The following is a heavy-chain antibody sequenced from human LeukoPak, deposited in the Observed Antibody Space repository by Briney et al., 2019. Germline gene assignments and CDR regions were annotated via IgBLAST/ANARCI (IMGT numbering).Heavy chain of an antibody. J-gene: IGHJ4*02. V-gene: IGHV4-34*01. CDR2: INHSGST. Sequence: SETLSLTCAVYGGSFSGYYWSWIRQPPGKGLEWIGEINHSGSTNYNPSLKSRVTISVDTSKNQFSLKLSSVTAADTAVYYCARGRRIAARPFDYWGQGTLVTVSS. D-gene: IGHD6-6*01. CDR3: ARGRRIAARPFDY. CDR1: GGSFSGYY.